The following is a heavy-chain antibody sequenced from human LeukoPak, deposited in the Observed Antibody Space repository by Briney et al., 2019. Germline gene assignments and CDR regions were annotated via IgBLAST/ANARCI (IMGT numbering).Heavy chain of an antibody. CDR1: GGSISSYY. CDR3: ARDNRWEYSGCDRRGVREDVSYNWFDP. D-gene: IGHD5-12*01. CDR2: IYYSGST. J-gene: IGHJ5*02. V-gene: IGHV4-59*01. Sequence: SETLSLTCTVSGGSISSYYWSWIRQPPGKGLEWIGYIYYSGSTNYNPSLKSRVTISLDTSKNQCSLQLASVTAADTAVYYCARDNRWEYSGCDRRGVREDVSYNWFDPWGQGTLVTVSS.